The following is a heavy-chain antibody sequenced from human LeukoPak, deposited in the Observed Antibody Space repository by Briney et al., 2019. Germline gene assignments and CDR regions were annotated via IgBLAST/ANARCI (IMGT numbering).Heavy chain of an antibody. CDR2: ISNSGHSS. CDR1: GFTFSNFE. J-gene: IGHJ1*01. V-gene: IGHV3-23*01. D-gene: IGHD6-25*01. Sequence: GGSLRLSCAASGFTFSNFEMNWVRQAPGKGLEWVSGISNSGHSSYNADSVKGRFTITRDNSKDTLFLQMNSLRVEDTAIYYCAKDWRNGYSSDWYSEGYFPHWGQGTLVTVSS. CDR3: AKDWRNGYSSDWYSEGYFPH.